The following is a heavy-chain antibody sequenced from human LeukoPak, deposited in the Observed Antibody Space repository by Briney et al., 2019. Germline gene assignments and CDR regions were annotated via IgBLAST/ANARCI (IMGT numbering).Heavy chain of an antibody. D-gene: IGHD3-9*01. CDR1: GGSFSGYY. CDR2: INHSGST. V-gene: IGHV4-34*01. J-gene: IGHJ4*02. Sequence: PSETLSLTCAVYGGSFSGYYWSWIRQPPGKGLEWIGEINHSGSTNYNPSLKSRVTISVDTSKNQFSLKLSSVTAADTAVYYCARGGVLRYFDWLSRSDHFDYWGQGTLVTVSS. CDR3: ARGGVLRYFDWLSRSDHFDY.